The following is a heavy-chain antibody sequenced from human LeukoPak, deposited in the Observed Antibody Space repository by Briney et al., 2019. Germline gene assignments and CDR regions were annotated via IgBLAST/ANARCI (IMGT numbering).Heavy chain of an antibody. Sequence: ASVKVSCKASGYTFTCYYMHWVRQAPGQGLEWMGWINPNSGGTNYAQKFQGRVTMTRDTSISTAYMELSRLRSDDTAVYYCARDLSHYDFWSGYPNPCFDYWGQGTLVTVSS. J-gene: IGHJ4*02. V-gene: IGHV1-2*02. D-gene: IGHD3-3*01. CDR2: INPNSGGT. CDR3: ARDLSHYDFWSGYPNPCFDY. CDR1: GYTFTCYY.